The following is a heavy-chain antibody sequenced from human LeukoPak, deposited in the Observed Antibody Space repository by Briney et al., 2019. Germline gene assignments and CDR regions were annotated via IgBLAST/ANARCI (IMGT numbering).Heavy chain of an antibody. Sequence: GGSLRLSCAASGFTFSSYAMSWVRQAPGKGLEWVSAISGSGGSTYYADSVKGRFTISRDNSKNTLYQQMDSLRAEDTAVYYCAKDENYYDSSGYYMRGAFDIWGQGTMVTVSS. D-gene: IGHD3-22*01. CDR2: ISGSGGST. V-gene: IGHV3-23*01. CDR3: AKDENYYDSSGYYMRGAFDI. CDR1: GFTFSSYA. J-gene: IGHJ3*02.